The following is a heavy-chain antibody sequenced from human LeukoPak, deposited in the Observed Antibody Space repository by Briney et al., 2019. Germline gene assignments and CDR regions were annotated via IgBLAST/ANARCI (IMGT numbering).Heavy chain of an antibody. Sequence: PSETLSLTCSVSADYFSDYYWSWIRQPAGKGLEWIGHIYASGSTNYNDSLKSRVTMSVDTSKNQFSLRVSSVTPEDTAVYYCARNLLNWNDLSAFDIWGQGTMVTVSS. CDR3: ARNLLNWNDLSAFDI. CDR1: ADYFSDYY. V-gene: IGHV4-4*07. CDR2: IYASGST. J-gene: IGHJ3*02. D-gene: IGHD1-1*01.